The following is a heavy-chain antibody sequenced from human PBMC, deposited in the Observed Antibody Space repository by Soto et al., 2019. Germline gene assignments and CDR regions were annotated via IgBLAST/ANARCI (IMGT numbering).Heavy chain of an antibody. J-gene: IGHJ4*02. V-gene: IGHV1-2*02. Sequence: ASVKVSCKASGYTFTGYYMHWVRQAPGQGLEWMGWINPNSGGTNYAQKFQGRVTMTRDTSISTAYMELSRLRSDDTAVYYCARATHYDYSNGYWGQGTLVTVSS. CDR3: ARATHYDYSNGY. D-gene: IGHD5-12*01. CDR1: GYTFTGYY. CDR2: INPNSGGT.